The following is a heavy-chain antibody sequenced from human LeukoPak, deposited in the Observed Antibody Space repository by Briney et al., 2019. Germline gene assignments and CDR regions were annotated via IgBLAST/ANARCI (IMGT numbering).Heavy chain of an antibody. J-gene: IGHJ6*02. CDR3: ARVPYYYGMDV. Sequence: SETLSLTCTVSGGSISGYYWSWIRQPPGKGLEWIGYIYYSGSTNYNPSLKSRVTISVDTSKNQFSLKLSSVTAADAAVYYCARVPYYYGMDVWGQGTTVTVSS. V-gene: IGHV4-59*01. CDR1: GGSISGYY. CDR2: IYYSGST.